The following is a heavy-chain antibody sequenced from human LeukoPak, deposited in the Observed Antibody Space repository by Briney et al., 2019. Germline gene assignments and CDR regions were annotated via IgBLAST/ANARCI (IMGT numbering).Heavy chain of an antibody. D-gene: IGHD2/OR15-2a*01. J-gene: IGHJ4*02. V-gene: IGHV3-23*01. Sequence: GGSLRLSCAASGFTFSNYAMTWVRQAPGKGLEWVSGLDSGGGYTYYADSVKGQFTISRDNSKNTLYLEMNSLRAEDTAAYYCAKDRSDNTTWYVGSHWGQGTLVTVSS. CDR1: GFTFSNYA. CDR2: LDSGGGYT. CDR3: AKDRSDNTTWYVGSH.